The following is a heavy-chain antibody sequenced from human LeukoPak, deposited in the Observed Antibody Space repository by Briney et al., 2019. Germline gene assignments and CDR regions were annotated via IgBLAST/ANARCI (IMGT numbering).Heavy chain of an antibody. CDR1: GFTFSSYG. V-gene: IGHV3-21*01. J-gene: IGHJ5*02. Sequence: PGRSLRLSCAASGFTFSSYGMHWVRQAPGKGLEWVSSISSSSYIYYADSVKGRFTISRDNAKNSLYLQMNSLRAEDTAVYYCARDQVVRGGNWFDPWGQGTLVTVSS. D-gene: IGHD3-10*01. CDR2: ISSSSYI. CDR3: ARDQVVRGGNWFDP.